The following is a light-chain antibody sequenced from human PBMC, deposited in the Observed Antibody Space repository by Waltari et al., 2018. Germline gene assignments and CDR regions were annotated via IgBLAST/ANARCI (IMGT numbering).Light chain of an antibody. CDR2: AAS. V-gene: IGKV1-9*01. Sequence: DIQLTQSPSFLYASVGDRVTITCRARQGISSYFAWYQQKPGKAPKLLIYAASTWQSGGPSRCSGSGSGTEFTLPISSLQPEDFATYYCQQLNSYLYTFGQGTKLEIK. CDR1: QGISSY. CDR3: QQLNSYLYT. J-gene: IGKJ2*01.